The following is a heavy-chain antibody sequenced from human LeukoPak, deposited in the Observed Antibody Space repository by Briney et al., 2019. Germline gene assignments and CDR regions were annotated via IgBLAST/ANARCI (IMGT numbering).Heavy chain of an antibody. D-gene: IGHD6-6*01. CDR3: ATVEYSSASDY. Sequence: GGSLRLSCAASGFIFSNYGMHWVRQAPGKGLEWVAFIRHDGSNEYYADSVKGRFTISRDNSKNTLYLQMNSLRGEDTAVNYCATVEYSSASDYWGQGTLVTVSS. J-gene: IGHJ4*02. CDR1: GFIFSNYG. V-gene: IGHV3-30*02. CDR2: IRHDGSNE.